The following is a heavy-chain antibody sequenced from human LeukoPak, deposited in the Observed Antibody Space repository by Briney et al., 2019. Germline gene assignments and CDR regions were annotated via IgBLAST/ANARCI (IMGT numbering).Heavy chain of an antibody. D-gene: IGHD3-9*01. CDR2: IYYSGST. Sequence: GSLRLSCAASGFTFSSYWMSWVRQPPGKGLEWIGSIYYSGSTYYNPSLKSRVTISVDTSKNQFSLKLSSVTAADTAVYYCARDRKYYDILTGYYKSYYYYYMDVWGKGTTVTVSS. J-gene: IGHJ6*03. CDR3: ARDRKYYDILTGYYKSYYYYYMDV. CDR1: GFTFSSYW. V-gene: IGHV4-39*07.